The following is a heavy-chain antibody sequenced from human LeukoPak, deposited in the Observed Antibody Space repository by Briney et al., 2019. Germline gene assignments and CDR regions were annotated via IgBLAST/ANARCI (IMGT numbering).Heavy chain of an antibody. CDR2: LYYSGSA. V-gene: IGHV4-39*07. Sequence: SATLSLTCTVSGGSITSNYYYWVRNPPPPGQGLEWIRNLYYSGSAHYHPSLKSRVTISVDTSKNQFSLKLSSVTAADTAVYYCAREGYGSSGYNSDYWGQGTLVTVSS. D-gene: IGHD3-22*01. J-gene: IGHJ4*02. CDR1: GGSITSNYYY. CDR3: AREGYGSSGYNSDY.